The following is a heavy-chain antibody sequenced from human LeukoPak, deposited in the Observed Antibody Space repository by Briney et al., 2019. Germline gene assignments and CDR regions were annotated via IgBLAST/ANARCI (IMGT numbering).Heavy chain of an antibody. V-gene: IGHV3-7*03. Sequence: PGGSLRLSCAASGFTFSSYWMSWVRQAPGKGLEWVANIKQDGSEKYYVDSVKGRFTISRDNAKNSLYLQMNSLRAEGTAVYYCAREGGSSTSCLDPWGQGTLVTVSS. CDR2: IKQDGSEK. CDR1: GFTFSSYW. CDR3: AREGGSSTSCLDP. D-gene: IGHD2-2*01. J-gene: IGHJ5*02.